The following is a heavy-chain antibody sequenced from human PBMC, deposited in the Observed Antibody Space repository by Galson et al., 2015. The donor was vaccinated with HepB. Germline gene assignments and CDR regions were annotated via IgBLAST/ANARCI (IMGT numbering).Heavy chain of an antibody. CDR2: IIPIFGTA. CDR3: ARDGSYGYRFFDY. V-gene: IGHV1-69*13. D-gene: IGHD5-18*01. Sequence: SVKASCKASGCTFSSYAISWVRQAPGQGLEWMGGIIPIFGTANYAQKFQGRVTITADESTSTAYMELSSLRSEDTAVYYCARDGSYGYRFFDYWGQGTLVTVSS. J-gene: IGHJ4*02. CDR1: GCTFSSYA.